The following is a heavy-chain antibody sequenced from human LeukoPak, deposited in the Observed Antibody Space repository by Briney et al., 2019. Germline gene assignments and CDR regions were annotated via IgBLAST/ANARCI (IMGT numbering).Heavy chain of an antibody. V-gene: IGHV4-59*01. CDR2: IYYSGST. J-gene: IGHJ4*02. CDR1: GGCISSYY. D-gene: IGHD1-1*01. Sequence: SETLSLTCNVSGGCISSYYWSWIRQPPGKGLEWIGYIYYSGSTNYNPSLKSRVTISVDTSKNQFSLKLSSVTAADTAVYYCARALTGTAFDYWGQGTLVTVSS. CDR3: ARALTGTAFDY.